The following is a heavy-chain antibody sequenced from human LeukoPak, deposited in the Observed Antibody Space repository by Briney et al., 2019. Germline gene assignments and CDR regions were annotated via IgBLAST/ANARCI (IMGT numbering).Heavy chain of an antibody. D-gene: IGHD3-22*01. CDR2: ISGNGGST. J-gene: IGHJ4*02. Sequence: GGSLRLSCAASGFTFSSNAMSWVRQAPGKGLEWLSAISGNGGSTYHADSVMGRFTISRDNSKNTLYLQMNSLRAEDTAVYYCAKRSSGYSFDYWGQGTLVTVSS. CDR1: GFTFSSNA. CDR3: AKRSSGYSFDY. V-gene: IGHV3-23*01.